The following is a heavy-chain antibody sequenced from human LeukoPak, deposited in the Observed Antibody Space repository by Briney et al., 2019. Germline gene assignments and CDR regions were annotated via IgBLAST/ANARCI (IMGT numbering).Heavy chain of an antibody. Sequence: GGSLRLSCAASGFTFGSYWMSWVRQAPGKGLEWVANIKQDGSEKYYVDSVKGRFTIPRDNAKNSLYLQMNSLRAEDTAVYYCARLVFGDYEDYWGQGTLVTVSS. D-gene: IGHD4-17*01. V-gene: IGHV3-7*01. CDR2: IKQDGSEK. CDR1: GFTFGSYW. CDR3: ARLVFGDYEDY. J-gene: IGHJ4*02.